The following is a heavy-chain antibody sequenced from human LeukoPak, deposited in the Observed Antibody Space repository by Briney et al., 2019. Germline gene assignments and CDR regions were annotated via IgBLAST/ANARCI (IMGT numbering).Heavy chain of an antibody. CDR2: ISYDGSNK. CDR3: ARGPDFLTGSLDY. Sequence: GGSLRLSCAASGFTFSSYAMHWVRQAPGKGLEWVAVISYDGSNKYYADSVKGRFTISRDNSKNTLYLQMNSLRAEDTAVYYCARGPDFLTGSLDYWGQGTLVTVSS. CDR1: GFTFSSYA. J-gene: IGHJ4*02. D-gene: IGHD3-9*01. V-gene: IGHV3-30*01.